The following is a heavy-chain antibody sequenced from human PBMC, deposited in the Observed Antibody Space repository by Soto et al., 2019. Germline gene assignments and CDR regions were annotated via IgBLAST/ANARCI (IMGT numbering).Heavy chain of an antibody. Sequence: EVQLVESGGGLVKPGGSLRLSCAASGFTFSNAWMSWVRQAPGKGLEWVGRIKSKTDGGTKDYAATVKGRFTISRDDSKNTLYLQMNSLKTEDAAVYYCTTESGVTGTTGYWGQGTLVTVSS. D-gene: IGHD1-7*01. V-gene: IGHV3-15*01. J-gene: IGHJ4*02. CDR1: GFTFSNAW. CDR3: TTESGVTGTTGY. CDR2: IKSKTDGGTK.